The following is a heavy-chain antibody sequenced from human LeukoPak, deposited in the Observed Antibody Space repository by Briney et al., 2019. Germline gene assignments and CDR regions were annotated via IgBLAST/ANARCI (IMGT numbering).Heavy chain of an antibody. CDR2: IGTAGDT. V-gene: IGHV3-13*01. CDR1: GFTFSSYD. D-gene: IGHD6-19*01. J-gene: IGHJ6*02. Sequence: GGSLRLSCAASGFTFSSYDMHWVRQATGKGLEWVSAIGTAGDTYYPGSVKGRFTISRENAKNSLYLQMNSLRAGDTAVYYCARGGMRSSGNYYYYGMDVWGQGTTVTVSS. CDR3: ARGGMRSSGNYYYYGMDV.